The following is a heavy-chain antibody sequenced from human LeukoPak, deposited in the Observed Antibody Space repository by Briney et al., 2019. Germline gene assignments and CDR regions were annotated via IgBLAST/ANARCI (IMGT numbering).Heavy chain of an antibody. Sequence: GASVKVSCKTSGYTFTKYSITWVRQAPGQGLEWMVWISVYNDNTNYAQSLQGRVTMTTDTSTSTAYMELRSLRSDDTAVYYCARGKSVTTLLNWFDPWGQGTLVIVSS. J-gene: IGHJ5*02. CDR3: ARGKSVTTLLNWFDP. D-gene: IGHD4-17*01. V-gene: IGHV1-18*01. CDR2: ISVYNDNT. CDR1: GYTFTKYS.